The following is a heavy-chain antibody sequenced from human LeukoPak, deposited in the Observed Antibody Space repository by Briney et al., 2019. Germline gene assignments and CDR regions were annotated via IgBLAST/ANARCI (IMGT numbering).Heavy chain of an antibody. CDR2: INPNSGGT. CDR3: ARDLNENYYYCGMDV. V-gene: IGHV1-2*02. Sequence: GASVKVSCKASGYPFTGYYMHWVRQAPGQGLEWMGWINPNSGGTNYAQRFQGRVTMTRDTSISTAYMELSRLRFDDTAGYYCARDLNENYYYCGMDVWGQGTTVTVSS. D-gene: IGHD1-1*01. J-gene: IGHJ6*02. CDR1: GYPFTGYY.